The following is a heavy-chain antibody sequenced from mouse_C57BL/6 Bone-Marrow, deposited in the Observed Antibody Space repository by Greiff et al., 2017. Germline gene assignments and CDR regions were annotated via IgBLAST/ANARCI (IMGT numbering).Heavy chain of an antibody. CDR3: ARPPYGSSFFDY. J-gene: IGHJ2*01. Sequence: QVQLQQPGAELVKPGASVKLSCKASGYTFTSYWMHWVKQRPGQGLEWIGMIHPNSGSTNYNEKFKSKAKLTVDKSSSTAYMQLSSLTSEDSAVYYCARPPYGSSFFDYWGQGTTLTVSS. D-gene: IGHD1-1*01. V-gene: IGHV1-64*01. CDR1: GYTFTSYW. CDR2: IHPNSGST.